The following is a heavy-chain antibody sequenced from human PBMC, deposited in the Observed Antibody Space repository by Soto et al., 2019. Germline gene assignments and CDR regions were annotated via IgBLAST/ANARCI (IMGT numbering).Heavy chain of an antibody. CDR2: IIPIFGTA. CDR3: ATAKVATFDY. J-gene: IGHJ4*02. Sequence: GASVKVSCKASGGTFSSYAISWVRQAPGQGLEWMGGIIPIFGTANYAQKFQGRVTITADKSTSTAYMELSSLRSEDTAVYYCATAKVATFDYWGQGTLVTVSS. CDR1: GGTFSSYA. V-gene: IGHV1-69*06. D-gene: IGHD5-12*01.